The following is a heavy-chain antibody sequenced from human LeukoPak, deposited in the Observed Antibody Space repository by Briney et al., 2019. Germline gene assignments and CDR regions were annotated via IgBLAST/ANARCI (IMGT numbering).Heavy chain of an antibody. D-gene: IGHD3-3*01. Sequence: GASVKVSCKASGDIFSTYYVQWVRQAPGQGLEWIGMINPHGGTTSYAQKFQDRVTMTRDTSTGTVYMQLSSLRFEDTAVYYCARGGVGDTSGWSNWYLDLWGRGTLVTVSS. CDR3: ARGGVGDTSGWSNWYLDL. CDR1: GDIFSTYY. CDR2: INPHGGTT. V-gene: IGHV1-46*01. J-gene: IGHJ2*01.